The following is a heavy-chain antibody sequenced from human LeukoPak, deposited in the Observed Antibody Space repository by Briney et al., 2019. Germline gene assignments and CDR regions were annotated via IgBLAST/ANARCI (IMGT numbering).Heavy chain of an antibody. CDR1: GFTFSSYA. V-gene: IGHV3-23*01. J-gene: IGHJ4*02. CDR2: ISGSGGST. Sequence: GGSLRLSCAASGFTFSSYAMSWVRQAPGKGLEWVSAISGSGGSTYYADSVKGRFTISRDNSKNTLYLQMNSLRAEGTAVYYCAKVYSGAIIFDYWGQGTLVTVSS. CDR3: AKVYSGAIIFDY. D-gene: IGHD1-26*01.